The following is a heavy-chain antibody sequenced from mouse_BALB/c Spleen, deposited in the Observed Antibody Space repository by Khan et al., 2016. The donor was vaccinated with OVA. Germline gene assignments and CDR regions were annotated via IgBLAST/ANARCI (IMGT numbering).Heavy chain of an antibody. Sequence: QIQLVQSGPELKKPGETVKISCKASGYTFTNFGMNWVKQAPGEGLEWMGWINTYTGDPTYADDFKGRFAFSLETSASTAYLQINNLKNEDKATYLCERPPYFSCTMSYWGQGTSLTVSS. V-gene: IGHV9-1*02. CDR3: ERPPYFSCTMSY. D-gene: IGHD2-10*01. CDR2: INTYTGDP. CDR1: GYTFTNFG. J-gene: IGHJ4*01.